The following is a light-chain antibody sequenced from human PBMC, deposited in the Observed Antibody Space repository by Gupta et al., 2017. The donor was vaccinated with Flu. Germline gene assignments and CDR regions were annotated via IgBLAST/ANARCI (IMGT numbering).Light chain of an antibody. J-gene: IGLJ3*02. V-gene: IGLV6-57*01. CDR1: GGNIATKN. CDR2: END. CDR3: QSFETSGWV. Sequence: FLLTQPHSLSGSPGETVPMSCTRTGGNIATKNVQWFQQRPGDSFTTIIYENDERPSGVPARFSGSVDLSSNSASLTISGLTVDDEADYFCQSFETSGWVFGGGTRLTVL.